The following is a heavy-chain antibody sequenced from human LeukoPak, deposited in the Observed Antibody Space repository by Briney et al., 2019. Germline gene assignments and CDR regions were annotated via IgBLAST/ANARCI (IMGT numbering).Heavy chain of an antibody. J-gene: IGHJ4*02. CDR1: GYTFTGYY. CDR3: ARGVDTAMVLPFDY. D-gene: IGHD5-18*01. V-gene: IGHV1-2*02. Sequence: ASVKVSCKASGYTFTGYYMHWVRQAPGQGLEWMGWINPNSGGTNYAQKFQGRVTMTRDTSISTAYMELSRLRSDDTAVYYCARGVDTAMVLPFDYWGQGTLVTVSS. CDR2: INPNSGGT.